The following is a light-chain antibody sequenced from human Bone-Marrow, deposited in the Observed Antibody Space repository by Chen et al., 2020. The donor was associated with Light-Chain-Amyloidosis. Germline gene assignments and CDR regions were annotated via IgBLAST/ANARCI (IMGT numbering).Light chain of an antibody. V-gene: IGLV2-14*01. J-gene: IGLJ1*01. CDR3: SSYTITNTLV. Sequence: QSALTQPASVSGSPEHPIPISCIGTSSHVGGDNHVSWYQPHPDKAHKLMIYEVTNRPSWVTDRFSGSKSDNTASLTITGLQTEDEADYFCSSYTITNTLVFGSGTRVTVL. CDR2: EVT. CDR1: SSHVGGDNH.